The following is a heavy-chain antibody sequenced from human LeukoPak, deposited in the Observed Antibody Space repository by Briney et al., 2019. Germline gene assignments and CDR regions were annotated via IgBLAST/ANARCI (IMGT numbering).Heavy chain of an antibody. CDR1: GFTFSSYG. J-gene: IGHJ4*02. Sequence: GGSLRLSCAASGFTFSSYGMHWVRQAPGKGLEWVAVISYDGSNKYYADSVKGRFTISRDNSKNTLYLQMNSLRAEDTAVYYCAKTYYYDSSGYFDYWGQGTLVTVSS. CDR3: AKTYYYDSSGYFDY. D-gene: IGHD3-22*01. V-gene: IGHV3-30*18. CDR2: ISYDGSNK.